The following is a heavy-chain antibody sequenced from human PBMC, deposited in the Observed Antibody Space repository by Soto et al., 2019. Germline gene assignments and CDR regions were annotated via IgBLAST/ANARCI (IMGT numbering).Heavy chain of an antibody. CDR3: AKDRDGAAAGPTKFYGMDV. J-gene: IGHJ6*02. V-gene: IGHV3-23*01. Sequence: EVQLLESGGGLVQPGGSLRLSCAASGFTFSSYAMSWVRQAPGKGLEWVSVISGSGDSTYYADSVRGRFTISRDNSKNTLYLQMNSLRAEDTAVSYCAKDRDGAAAGPTKFYGMDVWGQGTTVTVSS. CDR1: GFTFSSYA. CDR2: ISGSGDST. D-gene: IGHD6-13*01.